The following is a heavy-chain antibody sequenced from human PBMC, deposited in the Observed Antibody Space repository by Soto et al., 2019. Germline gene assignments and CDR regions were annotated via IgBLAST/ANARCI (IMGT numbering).Heavy chain of an antibody. V-gene: IGHV3-7*01. CDR3: ARPGLVVVITSDWYFDL. CDR1: GFTFSSYW. J-gene: IGHJ2*01. Sequence: HPGGSLRLSCAASGFTFSSYWMSWVRQAPGKGLEWVANIKQDGSEKYYVDSVKGRFTISRDNAKNSLYLQMNSLRAEDTAVYYCARPGLVVVITSDWYFDLWGRGTLVTVSS. D-gene: IGHD3-22*01. CDR2: IKQDGSEK.